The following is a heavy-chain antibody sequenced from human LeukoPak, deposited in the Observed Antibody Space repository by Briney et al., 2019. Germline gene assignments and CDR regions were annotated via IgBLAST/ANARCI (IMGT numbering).Heavy chain of an antibody. CDR2: IYYSGST. D-gene: IGHD3-22*01. CDR1: GGSISSGDYY. J-gene: IGHJ4*02. V-gene: IGHV4-30-4*01. Sequence: SETLSLTCTVSGGSISSGDYYWSWIRQPPGKGLEWIGYIYYSGSTYYNPSLKSRVTISVDTSKNQFSLKLSSVTAADTAVYYCAREAGFDDSGGYYYSFDYWGQGTLVTVSS. CDR3: AREAGFDDSGGYYYSFDY.